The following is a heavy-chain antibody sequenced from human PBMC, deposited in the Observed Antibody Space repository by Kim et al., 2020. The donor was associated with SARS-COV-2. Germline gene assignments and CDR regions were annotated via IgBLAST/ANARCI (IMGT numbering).Heavy chain of an antibody. CDR3: ARDGGYFDALNI. J-gene: IGHJ3*02. V-gene: IGHV4-59*01. Sequence: SETLSLTCSVSGGSISTYYWSWIRQPPGKGLEWIGYIYYSGSTNYNSSLKSRVSISVDMSKNQFSLRLSSVTAADTAVYYCARDGGYFDALNIWGQGTMVTVSS. CDR1: GGSISTYY. CDR2: IYYSGST. D-gene: IGHD1-26*01.